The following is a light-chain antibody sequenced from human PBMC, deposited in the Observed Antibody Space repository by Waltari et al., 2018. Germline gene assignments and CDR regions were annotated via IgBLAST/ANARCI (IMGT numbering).Light chain of an antibody. V-gene: IGKV1-5*01. Sequence: DIQMTQSPSTLSASVGDRVTITCRASQSISSWLAWYQQKQGKAPKLLSYDASSLESGVPSRFSGSGSGTEFTLTISSLQPDDFATYYCQQYNSYSYTFGQGTKLEIK. CDR1: QSISSW. J-gene: IGKJ2*01. CDR3: QQYNSYSYT. CDR2: DAS.